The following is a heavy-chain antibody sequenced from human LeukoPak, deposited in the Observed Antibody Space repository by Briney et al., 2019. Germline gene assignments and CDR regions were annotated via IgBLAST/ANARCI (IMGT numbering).Heavy chain of an antibody. CDR3: ARLPYYYDSSGYFSFDY. CDR1: GGSISSYY. D-gene: IGHD3-22*01. CDR2: IYYSGST. Sequence: SETLSLTCTVSGGSISSYYWSWIRQPPGKGLEWIGYIYYSGSTNYNPSLKSRVTISVDTSKNQFSLKLSSVTAADTAVYYCARLPYYYDSSGYFSFDYWGQGTLVTASS. J-gene: IGHJ4*02. V-gene: IGHV4-59*01.